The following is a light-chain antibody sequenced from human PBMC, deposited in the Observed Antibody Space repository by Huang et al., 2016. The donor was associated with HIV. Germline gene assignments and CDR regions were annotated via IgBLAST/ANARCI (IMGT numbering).Light chain of an antibody. V-gene: IGKV1-39*01. Sequence: DIQMTQSPSSLSVSVGDRVTITCRASQTISSYLNWYQQKPGKAPQLLIYASSSLQSGVPSRFSGSGSGTDFTLTISSLQPEDFATYYCQQSYSAPPLTFGGGTKVEI. CDR3: QQSYSAPPLT. CDR2: ASS. CDR1: QTISSY. J-gene: IGKJ4*01.